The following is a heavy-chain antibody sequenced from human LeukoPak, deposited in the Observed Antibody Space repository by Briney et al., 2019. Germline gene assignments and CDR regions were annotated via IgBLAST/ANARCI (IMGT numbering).Heavy chain of an antibody. Sequence: SETLSLTCTVSGGSISNGGYYWSWIRQHPGKGLEWIGYIYYSGSTYYNPSLKSRVTISVDTSKSQFSLKLSSVTAADTAVYYCARDGYSYGVDYWGQGTLVTVSS. J-gene: IGHJ4*02. CDR2: IYYSGST. D-gene: IGHD5-18*01. CDR1: GGSISNGGYY. V-gene: IGHV4-31*03. CDR3: ARDGYSYGVDY.